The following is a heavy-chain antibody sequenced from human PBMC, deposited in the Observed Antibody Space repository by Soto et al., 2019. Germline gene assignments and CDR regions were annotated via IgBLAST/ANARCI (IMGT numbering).Heavy chain of an antibody. Sequence: PSETLSLTCAVSGYSISSGYYWGWIRQPPGKGLEWIGSIYHRGSTYYNPSLKSRVTISVDTSKNQFSLKLSSVTAADTAVYYCARDRPVGIDSSGDPSGGTFDYWGQGTLVTVSS. CDR2: IYHRGST. CDR1: GYSISSGYY. V-gene: IGHV4-38-2*02. J-gene: IGHJ4*02. D-gene: IGHD3-22*01. CDR3: ARDRPVGIDSSGDPSGGTFDY.